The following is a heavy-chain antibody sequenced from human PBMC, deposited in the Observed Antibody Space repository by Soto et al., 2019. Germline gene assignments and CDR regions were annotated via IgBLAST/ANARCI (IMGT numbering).Heavy chain of an antibody. CDR1: GFTFSNAW. Sequence: VGSLRLSCAASGFTFSNAWMSWVRQAPGKGLEWVGRIKSKTDGGTTDYAAPVKGRFTISRDDSKNTLYLQMNSLKTEDTAVYYCTTDLLTPGIEWELLGGYWGQGTLVTVSS. J-gene: IGHJ4*02. D-gene: IGHD1-26*01. CDR3: TTDLLTPGIEWELLGGY. CDR2: IKSKTDGGTT. V-gene: IGHV3-15*01.